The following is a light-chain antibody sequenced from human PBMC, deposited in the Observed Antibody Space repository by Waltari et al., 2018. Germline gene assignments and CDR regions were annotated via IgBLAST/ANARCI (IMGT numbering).Light chain of an antibody. V-gene: IGLV1-44*01. Sequence: QSVLTQPPSASGTPGQRVTTSCSGSTSNIGSNTVSWYQQLPGTAPKLLIYTEAQRPSGVPDRFSGSKSGTSASLAISGPQSEDEAHYHCSAWDDNLNGVIFGGGTKLTVL. J-gene: IGLJ2*01. CDR1: TSNIGSNT. CDR2: TEA. CDR3: SAWDDNLNGVI.